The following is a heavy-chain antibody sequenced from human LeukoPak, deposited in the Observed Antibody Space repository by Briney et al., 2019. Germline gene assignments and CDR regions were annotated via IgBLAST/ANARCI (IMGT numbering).Heavy chain of an antibody. CDR3: ARHPVSYTQNWYFDL. V-gene: IGHV4-4*07. CDR1: GGSISSYY. J-gene: IGHJ2*01. D-gene: IGHD3-16*01. CDR2: IYTSGST. Sequence: PSETLSLTCTVSGGSISSYYWSWIRQPAGKGLEWIGRIYTSGSTNYNPSLKSRVTMSVDTSKNQFSLKLSSVTAADTAVYYCARHPVSYTQNWYFDLWGRGTLVTVSS.